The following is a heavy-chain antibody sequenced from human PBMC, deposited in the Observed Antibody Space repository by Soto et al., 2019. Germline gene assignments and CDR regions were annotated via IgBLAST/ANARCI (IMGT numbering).Heavy chain of an antibody. J-gene: IGHJ6*02. Sequence: SQTLSLTCAISGDSVSSNSATWNWIRQSPSRGLEWLGRTYYKPKWYNDYAVSVKSRITINPDSSRNQFSLQLKSVTPEDTAVYYCARDAVTMVRGIIMDYYGMDVCGQGTTVTVSS. CDR3: ARDAVTMVRGIIMDYYGMDV. CDR2: TYYKPKWYN. V-gene: IGHV6-1*01. D-gene: IGHD3-10*01. CDR1: GDSVSSNSAT.